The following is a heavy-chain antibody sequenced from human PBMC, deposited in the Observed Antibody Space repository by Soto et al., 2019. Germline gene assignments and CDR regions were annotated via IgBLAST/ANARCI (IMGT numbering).Heavy chain of an antibody. J-gene: IGHJ6*02. Sequence: QVQLVQSGAEVKKPGSSVKVSCKASGGTFSSYAISWVRQAPGQGLEWMGGIIPIFGTANYAQKFQGRVTITADESTSTAYMELSSLRSEDTAVYYCASIAAAGPNYYYYGMDVGGQGTTVTVSS. V-gene: IGHV1-69*01. CDR3: ASIAAAGPNYYYYGMDV. CDR1: GGTFSSYA. D-gene: IGHD6-13*01. CDR2: IIPIFGTA.